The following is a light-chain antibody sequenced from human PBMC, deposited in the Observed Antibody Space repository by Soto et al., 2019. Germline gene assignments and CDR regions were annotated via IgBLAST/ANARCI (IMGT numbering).Light chain of an antibody. V-gene: IGKV1-6*01. Sequence: AIQMTQSPSSLSASVGDRVTITCRASEFIRNDLGWYQQKPGKAPKLLIYAASSLQSGVPSRLSGSGYGTDFTLTISSLQPEDIATYFCLQDYIYPRAFGQGTKLEIK. CDR1: EFIRND. CDR2: AAS. J-gene: IGKJ2*01. CDR3: LQDYIYPRA.